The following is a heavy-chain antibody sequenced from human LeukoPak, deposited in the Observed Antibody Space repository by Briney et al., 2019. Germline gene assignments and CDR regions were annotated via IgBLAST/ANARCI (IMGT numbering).Heavy chain of an antibody. CDR1: GGSISSTSYY. CDR3: ARHPLAGVTEMLAWFDP. J-gene: IGHJ5*02. Sequence: PSETLSLTCSVSGGSISSTSYYWGWIRQPPGKGLEWIGSINDSGRTYYNPSLKSRVTISVDTSKNQFSLKVRSVTAADTAVYYCARHPLAGVTEMLAWFDPWGQGTLVIVSS. D-gene: IGHD2-21*02. V-gene: IGHV4-39*01. CDR2: INDSGRT.